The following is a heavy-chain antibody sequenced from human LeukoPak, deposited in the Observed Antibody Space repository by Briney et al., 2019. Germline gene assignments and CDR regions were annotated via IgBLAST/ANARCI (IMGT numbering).Heavy chain of an antibody. CDR2: IYYSGST. Sequence: SETLSLTCAVSGGSTNNYYWGWIRQPPGKGLEWLGYIYYSGSTNYNPSLKSRVTISVDTSKNEFSLRLSSVTAADTAVYYCARRQYCTSSRCFLAFDIWGQGTMVTVSP. J-gene: IGHJ3*02. CDR1: GGSTNNYY. D-gene: IGHD2-2*01. V-gene: IGHV4-59*08. CDR3: ARRQYCTSSRCFLAFDI.